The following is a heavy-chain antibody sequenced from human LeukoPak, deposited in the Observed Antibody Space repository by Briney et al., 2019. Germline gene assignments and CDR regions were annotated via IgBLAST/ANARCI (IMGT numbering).Heavy chain of an antibody. V-gene: IGHV3-15*01. D-gene: IGHD2-8*01. CDR1: GFIFPNAW. Sequence: GGSLRLSCAASGFIFPNAWMHWVRQAPGKGLEWVGRIKNKNSGRTTNYIAPVKGRFTISRDDSRNTLYLEMDSLKTEDTAVYYCAKDRSCINDVCHGDFDYWGQGTLVTVSS. CDR3: AKDRSCINDVCHGDFDY. CDR2: IKNKNSGRTT. J-gene: IGHJ4*02.